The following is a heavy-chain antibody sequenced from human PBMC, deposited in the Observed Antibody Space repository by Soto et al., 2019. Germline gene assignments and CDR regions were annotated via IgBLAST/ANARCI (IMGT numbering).Heavy chain of an antibody. D-gene: IGHD1-26*01. CDR3: ATAHIGSYYRGCYFDY. J-gene: IGHJ4*02. CDR1: GYTLPELS. V-gene: IGHV1-24*01. Sequence: ASVKVSCKVSGYTLPELSMNWVRQAPGKGLEWMGGFDPEDGETIYAQKFQGRVTMTEGTSTDTAYMELSSLRSEDTAVYYCATAHIGSYYRGCYFDYRGQGTLVTVPS. CDR2: FDPEDGET.